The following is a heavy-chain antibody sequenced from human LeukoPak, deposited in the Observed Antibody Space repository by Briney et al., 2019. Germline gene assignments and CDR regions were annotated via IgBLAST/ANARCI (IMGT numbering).Heavy chain of an antibody. CDR2: IYYSGST. CDR1: GGSISSSSYY. V-gene: IGHV4-39*01. CDR3: ARRSSGPDA. J-gene: IGHJ5*02. Sequence: KASETLSLACTVSGGSISSSSYYWGWIRQPPGKGLEWIGSIYYSGSTYYNPSLKSRVTISVDTSKNQFSLKLSSVTAADTAVYCCARRSSGPDAWGQGTLVTVSS. D-gene: IGHD3-22*01.